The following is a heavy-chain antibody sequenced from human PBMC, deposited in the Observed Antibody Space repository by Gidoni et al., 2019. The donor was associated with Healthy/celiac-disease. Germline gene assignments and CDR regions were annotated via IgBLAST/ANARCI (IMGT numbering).Heavy chain of an antibody. CDR3: ARLKTGAAAGFDAFDI. J-gene: IGHJ3*02. Sequence: QLQLQESGPGLVKPSETLSLTCTVSGGSISSSRYYWGWIRQPPGKGLEWIGSIYYSGSTYYNPSLKSRVTISVDTSKNQFSLKLSSVTAADTAVYYCARLKTGAAAGFDAFDIWGQGTMVTVSS. D-gene: IGHD6-13*01. V-gene: IGHV4-39*01. CDR1: GGSISSSRYY. CDR2: IYYSGST.